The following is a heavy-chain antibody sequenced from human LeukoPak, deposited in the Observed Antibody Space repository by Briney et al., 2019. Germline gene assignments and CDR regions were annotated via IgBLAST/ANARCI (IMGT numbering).Heavy chain of an antibody. Sequence: GGSLRLSCAASGFTFSSYAMNWVRQAPGKGLEWVSAIGGSGASTYYADSVKGRFTISRDNSKNTLYLQMNSLRAEDTAVYYCARRYSGYDPNFDYWGQGTLVTVSS. CDR1: GFTFSSYA. CDR2: IGGSGAST. D-gene: IGHD5-12*01. J-gene: IGHJ4*02. V-gene: IGHV3-23*01. CDR3: ARRYSGYDPNFDY.